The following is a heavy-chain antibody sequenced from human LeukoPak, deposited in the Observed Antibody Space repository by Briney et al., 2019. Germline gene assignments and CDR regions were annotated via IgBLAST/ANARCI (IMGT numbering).Heavy chain of an antibody. V-gene: IGHV3-33*01. D-gene: IGHD1-26*01. CDR2: IWYDGSNK. Sequence: PGGSLRLSCAASGFTFSSYGVHWVRQAPGKGLEWVAVIWYDGSNKYYADSVKGRFTISRDNSKNTLYLQMNSLRAEDTAVYYCARSQWELSQFDYWGQGTLVTVSS. CDR1: GFTFSSYG. J-gene: IGHJ4*02. CDR3: ARSQWELSQFDY.